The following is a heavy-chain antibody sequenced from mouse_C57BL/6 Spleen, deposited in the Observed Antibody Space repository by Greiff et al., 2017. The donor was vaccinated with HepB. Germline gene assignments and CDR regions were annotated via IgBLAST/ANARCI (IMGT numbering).Heavy chain of an antibody. CDR1: GFTFSSYG. CDR2: ISSGGSYT. J-gene: IGHJ4*01. Sequence: EVMLVESGGDLVKPGGSLKLSCAASGFTFSSYGMSWVRQTPDKRLEWVATISSGGSYTYYPDSVKGRFTISRDNAKNTLYLQMSSLKSEDTAMYYCVGGSSHYYAMDYWGQGTSVTVSS. V-gene: IGHV5-6*02. D-gene: IGHD1-1*01. CDR3: VGGSSHYYAMDY.